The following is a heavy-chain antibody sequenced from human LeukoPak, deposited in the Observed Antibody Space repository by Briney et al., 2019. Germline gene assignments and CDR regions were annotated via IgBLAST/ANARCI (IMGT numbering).Heavy chain of an antibody. CDR2: IYPGESDT. Sequence: RTGESLKISCKGSGYSFTSYWIGWVRQMPGKGLEWMGVIYPGESDTGYSPSFQGQVTISADKSINTAYLQWSSLKASDTAMYYCARPDYYDSSGYHGYFQHWGQGTLVTVSS. D-gene: IGHD3-22*01. J-gene: IGHJ1*01. CDR1: GYSFTSYW. V-gene: IGHV5-51*01. CDR3: ARPDYYDSSGYHGYFQH.